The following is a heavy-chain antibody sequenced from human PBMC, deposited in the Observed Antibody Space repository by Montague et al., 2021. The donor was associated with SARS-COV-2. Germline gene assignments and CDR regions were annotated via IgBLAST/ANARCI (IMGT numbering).Heavy chain of an antibody. J-gene: IGHJ6*02. Sequence: SETLSLTCIVSGGSINSFYWSWIRQPPGKGLEWIGYIYHSGTTHYSLSLKSRVAISLDTSKNQFSLTLNSVTAADTAVYYCARPSMVSRNYYYYGIDVWGQGTTVTVSS. V-gene: IGHV4-59*01. CDR3: ARPSMVSRNYYYYGIDV. D-gene: IGHD2-21*01. CDR2: IYHSGTT. CDR1: GGSINSFY.